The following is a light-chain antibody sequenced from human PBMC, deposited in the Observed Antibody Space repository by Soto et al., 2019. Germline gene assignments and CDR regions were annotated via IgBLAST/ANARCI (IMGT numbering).Light chain of an antibody. Sequence: DIQMTQSPSSLSASVGDRVTITCQASQDIGNYLNWYQQKPGRAPKLLINDASHLETGVPSRFSGSGSVTDFTFSISSLQPEDVAVYYCQQYHNRPPLTFGGGTKVELK. J-gene: IGKJ4*01. CDR1: QDIGNY. CDR3: QQYHNRPPLT. CDR2: DAS. V-gene: IGKV1-33*01.